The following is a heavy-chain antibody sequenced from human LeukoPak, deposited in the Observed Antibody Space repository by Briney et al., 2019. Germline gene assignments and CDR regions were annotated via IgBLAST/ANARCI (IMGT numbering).Heavy chain of an antibody. Sequence: PGGSLRLSCAASGFTFSSYWIHWVRQAPGKGLVWVSRINSDGSSTSYADSVKGRFTISRDNAKNTLYLQMNSLRAEDTAVYYCARETGDECSFDYWGQGTLVTVSS. CDR1: GFTFSSYW. CDR3: ARETGDECSFDY. J-gene: IGHJ4*02. D-gene: IGHD5-24*01. V-gene: IGHV3-74*01. CDR2: INSDGSST.